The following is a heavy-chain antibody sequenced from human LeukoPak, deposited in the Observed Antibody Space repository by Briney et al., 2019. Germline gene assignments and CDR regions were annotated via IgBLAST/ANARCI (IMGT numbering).Heavy chain of an antibody. CDR3: ARGSTYYDSSGQVPFDY. J-gene: IGHJ4*02. D-gene: IGHD3-22*01. Sequence: PGGSLRLSCAASGFTFSTSSMNWVRQAPGKGLEWVSYISSSSSTIYYADSVKGRFTIPRDNAKNSLYLQMNSLRAEDTAVYYCARGSTYYDSSGQVPFDYWGQGTLVTVSS. CDR1: GFTFSTSS. CDR2: ISSSSSTI. V-gene: IGHV3-48*01.